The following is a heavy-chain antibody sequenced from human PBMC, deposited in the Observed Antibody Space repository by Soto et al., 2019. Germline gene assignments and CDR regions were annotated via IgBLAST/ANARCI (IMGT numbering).Heavy chain of an antibody. CDR3: ARRINYYCSGDDAFDI. J-gene: IGHJ3*02. D-gene: IGHD3-10*01. CDR1: GYTFTSYD. Sequence: QVQLVQSGAEVKKPGASVKVSCKASGYTFTSYDINWVRQATGQGLEWMGWMNPNSGNTGYAQKFQGRVTMTRNTSISTAYRELSSLRSEDTAVYYCARRINYYCSGDDAFDIWGQGTMVTVSS. CDR2: MNPNSGNT. V-gene: IGHV1-8*01.